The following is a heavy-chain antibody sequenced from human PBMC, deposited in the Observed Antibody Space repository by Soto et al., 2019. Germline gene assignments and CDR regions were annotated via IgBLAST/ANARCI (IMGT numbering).Heavy chain of an antibody. Sequence: QVQLVQSGAEVKKPGSSVKVSCKASGGTFNYYTFSWVRQAPGQGLEWMGRIVPTLGIGQVAQKFQGRVTITADKSTSTAYMEATSLRSEDTALYYCARGMVVVAARDSGAFDIWGQGTMVSVSS. J-gene: IGHJ3*02. CDR3: ARGMVVVAARDSGAFDI. D-gene: IGHD2-15*01. CDR2: IVPTLGIG. V-gene: IGHV1-69*02. CDR1: GGTFNYYT.